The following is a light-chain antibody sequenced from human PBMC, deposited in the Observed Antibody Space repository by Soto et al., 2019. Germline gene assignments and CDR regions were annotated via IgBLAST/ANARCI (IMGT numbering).Light chain of an antibody. Sequence: EIVLTQSPGTLSLSPGERATLSCRASQSGGSGYLAWFQQKAGQTPRLLIFGTSHRPTYIPDRFSASGSGTDFTLTISRVEPEDFAVYYFQHYGTSPPDTFGQGTRLEIK. V-gene: IGKV3-20*01. CDR3: QHYGTSPPDT. CDR1: QSGGSGY. CDR2: GTS. J-gene: IGKJ2*01.